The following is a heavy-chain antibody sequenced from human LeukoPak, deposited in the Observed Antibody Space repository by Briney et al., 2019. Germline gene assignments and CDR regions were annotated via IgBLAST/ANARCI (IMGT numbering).Heavy chain of an antibody. J-gene: IGHJ4*02. Sequence: PSETLSLTCTVSGGSISSTNYYWGWIRQPPGKGLEWIGSIYYSGSTYYNPSLRSRVTISVDTSKNQFSLKQSSVTAADTAVYYCARLPVAVMGDYFDYWGQGALVTVSS. CDR1: GGSISSTNYY. V-gene: IGHV4-39*01. D-gene: IGHD6-19*01. CDR2: IYYSGST. CDR3: ARLPVAVMGDYFDY.